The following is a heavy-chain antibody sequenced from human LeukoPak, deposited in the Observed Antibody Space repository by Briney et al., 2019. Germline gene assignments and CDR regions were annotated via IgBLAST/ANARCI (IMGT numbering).Heavy chain of an antibody. Sequence: SETLSLTCTVSGGSISSYYWSWIRQPPGKGLEWIGYIYYSGSTNYNPSLKSRVTISVDTSKNQFSLKLGSVTAADTAVYYCARDSRRVTSYYYYYYGMDVWGQGTTVTVSS. D-gene: IGHD3-16*02. CDR3: ARDSRRVTSYYYYYYGMDV. CDR2: IYYSGST. J-gene: IGHJ6*02. CDR1: GGSISSYY. V-gene: IGHV4-59*01.